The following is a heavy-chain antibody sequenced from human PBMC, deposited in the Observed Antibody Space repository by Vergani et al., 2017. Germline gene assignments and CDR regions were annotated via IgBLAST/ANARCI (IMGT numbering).Heavy chain of an antibody. J-gene: IGHJ4*02. CDR3: AKGGGDLDY. CDR1: GFTFGDYA. CDR2: ISGSGGST. D-gene: IGHD4-17*01. Sequence: EVQLVESGGGLVQPGRSLRLSCTASGFTFGDYAMSWVRQAPGKGLEWVAAISGSGGSTYYADSVKGRLTISRDNSKNTLYLQMNSLRAEVTAVYYCAKGGGDLDYWGQGTLVTGSS. V-gene: IGHV3-23*04.